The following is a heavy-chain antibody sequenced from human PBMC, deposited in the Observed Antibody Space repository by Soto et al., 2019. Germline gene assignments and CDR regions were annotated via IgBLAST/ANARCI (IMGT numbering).Heavy chain of an antibody. CDR1: GFTFSNYA. Sequence: QVQLVESGGGVVQPGRSLRLSCAASGFTFSNYAMHWVRQAPGKGLEWVAVMSYDGTNKYYADSVKGRFTISRDNSKETLYLQMNSLRGEDTAVYYCARDSDSVTYYHYDMDVWGQGTTVTVSS. CDR3: ARDSDSVTYYHYDMDV. CDR2: MSYDGTNK. V-gene: IGHV3-30*04. D-gene: IGHD2-21*02. J-gene: IGHJ6*02.